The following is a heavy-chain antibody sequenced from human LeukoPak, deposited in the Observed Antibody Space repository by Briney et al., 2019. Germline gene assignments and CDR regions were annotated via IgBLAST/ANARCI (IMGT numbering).Heavy chain of an antibody. J-gene: IGHJ4*02. Sequence: GGSLRLSCAASGFTFSSYAMSWVRQAPGKGLEWVSAISGSGGSTYYADSVKGRFTISRDNSKNTLYLQMNSLRAEDTAIYYCVKVAHYYYGSESYYFFEHWGQGTPVTASS. CDR3: VKVAHYYYGSESYYFFEH. CDR1: GFTFSSYA. D-gene: IGHD3-10*01. V-gene: IGHV3-23*01. CDR2: ISGSGGST.